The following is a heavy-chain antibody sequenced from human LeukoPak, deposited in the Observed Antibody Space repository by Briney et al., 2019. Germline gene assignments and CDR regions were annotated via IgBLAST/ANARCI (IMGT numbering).Heavy chain of an antibody. CDR2: IYYSGST. Sequence: NPSETLSLTCTVSGASTSSTSHYWDWIRQPPGKGLEWIGSIYYSGSTYYNPSLKSRVTISVDTSKNQFSLKLSSVTAADTAVYYCARDPLWFGEFDYYYGMDVWGQGTTVTVSS. CDR1: GASTSSTSHY. D-gene: IGHD3-10*01. V-gene: IGHV4-39*07. CDR3: ARDPLWFGEFDYYYGMDV. J-gene: IGHJ6*02.